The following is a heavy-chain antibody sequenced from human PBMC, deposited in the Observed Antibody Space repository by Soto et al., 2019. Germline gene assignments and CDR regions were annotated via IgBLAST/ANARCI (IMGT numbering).Heavy chain of an antibody. CDR2: IFFSGPT. V-gene: IGHV4-31*03. CDR1: GASISGGGYF. CDR3: AREATSSKMDV. D-gene: IGHD1-26*01. Sequence: QVQLQESGPGLVKPSQTLSLTCSVSGASISGGGYFWSWIRQRPGKGLEWIGNIFFSGPTHYYPYLKSRVSISVDTSKNQFSVKVNSVIAADTAVYFCAREATSSKMDVWGQGTTVTVSS. J-gene: IGHJ6*02.